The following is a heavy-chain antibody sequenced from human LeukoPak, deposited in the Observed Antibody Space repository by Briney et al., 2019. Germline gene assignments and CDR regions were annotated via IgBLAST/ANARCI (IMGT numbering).Heavy chain of an antibody. CDR1: GYTFSSYY. D-gene: IGHD6-13*01. CDR2: INPSGDST. Sequence: ASVKVSCKASGYTFSSYYMHWVRQAPGQGLEWMGIINPSGDSTNYAQKFHGRVTMTRDTSTSTVYLGLSSLTTEDTAVYYCTRGDSSSWYLFDYWGQGTLVTVSS. J-gene: IGHJ4*02. CDR3: TRGDSSSWYLFDY. V-gene: IGHV1-46*01.